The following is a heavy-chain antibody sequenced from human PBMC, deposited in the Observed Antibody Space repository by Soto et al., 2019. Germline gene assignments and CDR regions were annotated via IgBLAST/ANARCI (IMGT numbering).Heavy chain of an antibody. CDR1: GFTFSSYG. J-gene: IGHJ4*02. CDR3: AKDGAPLDIVVVRSASTYDYYDCTSV. Sequence: GGSLRLSCAASGFTFSSYGMHWVRQAPGKGLEWVAVISYDGSNKYYADSVKGRFTISRDNSKNTLYLQMNSLRAEDTAVYYYAKDGAPLDIVVVRSASTYDYYDCTSVWGKGTLVPVSS. D-gene: IGHD2-2*03. CDR2: ISYDGSNK. V-gene: IGHV3-30*18.